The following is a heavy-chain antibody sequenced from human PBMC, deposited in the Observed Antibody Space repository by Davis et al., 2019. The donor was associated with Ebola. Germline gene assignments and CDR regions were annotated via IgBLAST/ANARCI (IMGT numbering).Heavy chain of an antibody. D-gene: IGHD1-1*01. Sequence: GESLKISCAASGFTFTTAWMSWVRQAPGKGLEWVGRIKSKISGGTINYAAPVKGRFTISRDDSRNTLYLQMNGLKSEDTAIYYCTSRGLVNATDEAFDIWGQGTVVTVSS. CDR3: TSRGLVNATDEAFDI. CDR2: IKSKISGGTI. V-gene: IGHV3-15*05. CDR1: GFTFTTAW. J-gene: IGHJ3*02.